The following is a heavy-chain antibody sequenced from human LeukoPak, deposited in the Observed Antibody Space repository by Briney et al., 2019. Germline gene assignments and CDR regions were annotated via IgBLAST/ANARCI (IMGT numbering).Heavy chain of an antibody. J-gene: IGHJ4*02. CDR2: IIGSGDNT. CDR3: AKDRERTVAEPSDY. Sequence: PGGSLRLSCAASGFTFSIHAMSCVRHPPGKGLEWVSSIIGSGDNTYYADSVKGRFTISRENSKNTLYLQMNSLRAEDTAAYYCAKDRERTVAEPSDYWGQGTLVTVSS. D-gene: IGHD4-23*01. V-gene: IGHV3-23*01. CDR1: GFTFSIHA.